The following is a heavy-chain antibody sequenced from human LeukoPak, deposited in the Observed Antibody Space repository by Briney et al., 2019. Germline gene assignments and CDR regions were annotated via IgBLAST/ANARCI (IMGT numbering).Heavy chain of an antibody. J-gene: IGHJ4*02. CDR3: ARGPHYYGSGSYPEDY. CDR1: GYTFTSYG. Sequence: ASVKVSCKASGYTFTSYGISWVRQATGQGLEWMGWISAYNGNTNYAQKLQGRVTMTTDTSTSTAYMELRSLRSDDTAVYYCARGPHYYGSGSYPEDYWGQGTLVTVSS. V-gene: IGHV1-18*04. CDR2: ISAYNGNT. D-gene: IGHD3-10*01.